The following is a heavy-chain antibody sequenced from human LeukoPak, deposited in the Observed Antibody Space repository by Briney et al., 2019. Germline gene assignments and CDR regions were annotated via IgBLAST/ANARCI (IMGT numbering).Heavy chain of an antibody. D-gene: IGHD3-9*01. CDR1: GVSISSSSYY. CDR3: ASHVYYDILTGYDPNYYYYYMDV. Sequence: SETLSLTCTVSGVSISSSSYYWGWIRQPPGKGLEWIGSIFYSGSTYYNPSLKSRVTISVDTSKKQFSLKLSSVTAAHTAVYYCASHVYYDILTGYDPNYYYYYMDVWGKGTTVTISS. V-gene: IGHV4-39*01. CDR2: IFYSGST. J-gene: IGHJ6*03.